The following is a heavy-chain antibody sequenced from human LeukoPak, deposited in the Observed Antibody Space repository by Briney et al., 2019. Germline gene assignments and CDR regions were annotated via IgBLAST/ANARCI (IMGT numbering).Heavy chain of an antibody. CDR2: IYHSGNT. CDR1: GYSISTSYY. D-gene: IGHD1-26*01. Sequence: SETLSLTCTVSGYSISTSYYWGWIRQPPGKGLEWIGSIYHSGNTYYNPSLKSRVTISVDTSKSQFSLKLNSVTAADTAVYYCAREEALGSGSFDYWGQGTLVTVSS. J-gene: IGHJ4*02. V-gene: IGHV4-38-2*02. CDR3: AREEALGSGSFDY.